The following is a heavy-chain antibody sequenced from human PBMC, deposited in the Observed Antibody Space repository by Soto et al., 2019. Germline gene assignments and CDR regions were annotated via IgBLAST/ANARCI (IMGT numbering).Heavy chain of an antibody. CDR1: GFKFSSYG. CDR3: ARGGAGRPDY. D-gene: IGHD6-13*01. J-gene: IGHJ4*02. Sequence: EVRLVNSGGGLVQPGESLRLSCAASGFKFSSYGMNWVRQALGKGLEWVSYISAGSGTTNYANSVRGRFTISRDNARTSLYLQLNSLRDDDTAVYYCARGGAGRPDYWGQGTLVLVSS. V-gene: IGHV3-48*02. CDR2: ISAGSGTT.